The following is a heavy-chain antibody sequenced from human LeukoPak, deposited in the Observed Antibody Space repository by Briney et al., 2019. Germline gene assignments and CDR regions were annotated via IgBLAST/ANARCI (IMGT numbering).Heavy chain of an antibody. CDR3: ARGITIFGVVTHNLMVSFDY. CDR1: GYTFTSYY. V-gene: IGHV1-46*01. CDR2: INPSGGST. Sequence: ASVKVSCKASGYTFTSYYMHWVRQAPGQGLEWMGIINPSGGSTSYAQKFQGRVTMTRDTSTSTVYMELSSLRSEDTAVYYCARGITIFGVVTHNLMVSFDYWGQGTLVTVSS. J-gene: IGHJ4*02. D-gene: IGHD3-3*01.